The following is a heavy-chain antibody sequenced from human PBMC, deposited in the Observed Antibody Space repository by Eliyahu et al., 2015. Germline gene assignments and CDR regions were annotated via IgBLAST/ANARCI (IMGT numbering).Heavy chain of an antibody. Sequence: QVQLQQWGAGLLKPSETLSLTCAVYGGSFSGYYWSWVRQPPGKGLEWIGEITHSGSTNYSPSLKSRVTISVDTSKNQVSLKLSSVTAADTAVYYCARVISDILTGYYQYYFDYWGQGTLVTVSS. V-gene: IGHV4-34*01. CDR2: ITHSGST. J-gene: IGHJ4*02. CDR1: GGSFSGYY. D-gene: IGHD3-9*01. CDR3: ARVISDILTGYYQYYFDY.